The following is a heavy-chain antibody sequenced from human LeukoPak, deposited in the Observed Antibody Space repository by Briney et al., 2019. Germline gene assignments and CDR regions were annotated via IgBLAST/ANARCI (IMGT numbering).Heavy chain of an antibody. CDR3: AKGSPPNWFDP. CDR2: IYPADSHT. J-gene: IGHJ5*02. CDR1: GYSFTSYW. D-gene: IGHD3-10*01. Sequence: GESLKISCKGSGYSFTSYWIGWVRQMPGKGLEWMGTIYPADSHTTYSPSFQGQVTISADKSISTAYLRWSSLKASDTAIYYCAKGSPPNWFDPWGRGTLVTVSS. V-gene: IGHV5-51*01.